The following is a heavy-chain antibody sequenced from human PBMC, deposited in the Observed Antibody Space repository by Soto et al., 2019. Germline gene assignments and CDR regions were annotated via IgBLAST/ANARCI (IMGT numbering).Heavy chain of an antibody. D-gene: IGHD3-3*01. CDR3: ARSHTYYEFWSGRRDGIDV. J-gene: IGHJ6*02. Sequence: SVKVSCKASGATFSSYAISWVRQALGQGLEWMGGITPIFGTANYAQKFQGRVTITADESTSTASMKLSSLRSEDPAVYNCARSHTYYEFWSGRRDGIDVWSQGTTVTGSS. V-gene: IGHV1-69*13. CDR1: GATFSSYA. CDR2: ITPIFGTA.